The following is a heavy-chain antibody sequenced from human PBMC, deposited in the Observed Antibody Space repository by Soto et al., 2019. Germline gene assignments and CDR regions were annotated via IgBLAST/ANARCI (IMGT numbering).Heavy chain of an antibody. D-gene: IGHD1-26*01. V-gene: IGHV6-1*01. CDR3: ARDWDRTSGEDAFGI. CDR1: GDSVSSKSAT. CDR2: TYYRSKWYN. J-gene: IGHJ3*02. Sequence: QTLSLTCAISGDSVSSKSATWSWIRQSTSRGLEWLGRTYYRSKWYNDYAVSVKSRITINPDTSKNQFSLQLNSVTPEDTAVYYCARDWDRTSGEDAFGIWGQGTMVTVS.